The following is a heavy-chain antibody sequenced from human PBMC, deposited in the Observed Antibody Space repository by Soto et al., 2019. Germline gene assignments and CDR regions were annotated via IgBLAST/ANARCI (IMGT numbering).Heavy chain of an antibody. V-gene: IGHV3-30-3*01. D-gene: IGHD3-22*01. CDR1: GFTFSSYA. CDR2: ISYDGSNK. J-gene: IGHJ6*02. Sequence: GGSLRLSCAASGFTFSSYAMHWVRQAPGKGLEWVAVISYDGSNKYYADSVKGRFTISRDNSKNTLYLQMNSLRAEDTAVYYCARMDYDSSGYYYYYYGMDVWGQGTTVTVSS. CDR3: ARMDYDSSGYYYYYYGMDV.